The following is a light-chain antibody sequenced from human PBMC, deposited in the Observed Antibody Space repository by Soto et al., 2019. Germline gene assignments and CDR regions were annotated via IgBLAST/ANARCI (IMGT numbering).Light chain of an antibody. V-gene: IGLV2-14*01. CDR3: SSYTISNTLV. CDR2: EVS. CDR1: SSDLGGYNY. J-gene: IGLJ1*01. Sequence: QSVLTQPASVSGSPGQSITISCTGTSSDLGGYNYVPWYQQHPGKAPKLMIYEVSNRPSGVSNRFSGSKSGNTASLTISGLQAEDEADYYCSSYTISNTLVLGHVTKVTV.